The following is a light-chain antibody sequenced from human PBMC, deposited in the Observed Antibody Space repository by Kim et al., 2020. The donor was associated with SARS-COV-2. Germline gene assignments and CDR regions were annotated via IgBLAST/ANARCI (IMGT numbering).Light chain of an antibody. CDR1: ELGDKY. V-gene: IGLV3-1*01. J-gene: IGLJ2*01. CDR3: QTWDSSTVV. Sequence: SYELTQPPSVSVSPGQTASITCSGDELGDKYACWYQQKPGQSPVLVIYEDKKRPSGIPERFSGSNSESTATLTISGTQTMDEADYYCQTWDSSTVVFGGG. CDR2: EDK.